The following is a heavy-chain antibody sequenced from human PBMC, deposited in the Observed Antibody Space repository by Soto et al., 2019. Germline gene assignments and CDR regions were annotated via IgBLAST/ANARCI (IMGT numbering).Heavy chain of an antibody. CDR3: ARSEEDSDYYYYGMDV. D-gene: IGHD2-15*01. Sequence: PSQTLSITCVGSGGTVSSNSVAWNWVRQSPSRGLEWLGRTYYRSRWYSDYAVSVRSRIDINADTSKNQVSLQLNSVTPEDTAVYYCARSEEDSDYYYYGMDVWGQGTTVTVSS. CDR1: GGTVSSNSVA. V-gene: IGHV6-1*01. CDR2: TYYRSRWYS. J-gene: IGHJ6*02.